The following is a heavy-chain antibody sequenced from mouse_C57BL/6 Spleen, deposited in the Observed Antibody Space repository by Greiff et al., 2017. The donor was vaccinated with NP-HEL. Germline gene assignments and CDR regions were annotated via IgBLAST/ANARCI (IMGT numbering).Heavy chain of an antibody. D-gene: IGHD2-4*01. CDR2: ISDGGSYT. CDR1: GFTFSSYA. J-gene: IGHJ4*01. Sequence: EVMLVESGGGLVKPGGSLKLSCAASGFTFSSYAMSWVRQTPEKRLEWVATISDGGSYTYYPDNVKGRFPISRDNANNNLYLQMSHLKSEDTAMYYCARDLDYEVYYYAMDYWGQGTSVTVSS. V-gene: IGHV5-4*01. CDR3: ARDLDYEVYYYAMDY.